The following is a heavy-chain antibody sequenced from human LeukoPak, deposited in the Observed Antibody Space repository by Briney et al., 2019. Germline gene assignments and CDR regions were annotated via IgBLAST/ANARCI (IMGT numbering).Heavy chain of an antibody. CDR2: IYYSGGT. D-gene: IGHD3-10*02. CDR3: AREGVRPYWYFDL. Sequence: SETLSLTCTVSGGSISSSSYSWSWIRQPPGKGLEWIGYIYYSGGTTYNPSLKSQVTISVDTSKNQFSLKLSSVTAADTAVYYCAREGVRPYWYFDLWGRGTLVTVSS. J-gene: IGHJ2*01. V-gene: IGHV4-61*01. CDR1: GGSISSSSYS.